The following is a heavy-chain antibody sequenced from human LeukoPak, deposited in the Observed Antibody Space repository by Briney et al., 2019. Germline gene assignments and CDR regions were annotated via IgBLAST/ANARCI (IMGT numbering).Heavy chain of an antibody. J-gene: IGHJ3*02. Sequence: SETLSLTCAVYGGSFSGYYWSWIRQSPGKGLEWIGEINHSGSTNYIPSLKSRVTISVDTSKNQFSLRLTSVTAADTAVYYCATPYYYDNSVYAFDIWGQGTMVTVSS. V-gene: IGHV4-34*01. CDR3: ATPYYYDNSVYAFDI. D-gene: IGHD3-22*01. CDR1: GGSFSGYY. CDR2: INHSGST.